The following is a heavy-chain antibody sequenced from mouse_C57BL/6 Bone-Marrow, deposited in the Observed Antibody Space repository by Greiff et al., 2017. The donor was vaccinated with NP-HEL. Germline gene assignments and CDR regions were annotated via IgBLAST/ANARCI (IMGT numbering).Heavy chain of an antibody. CDR3: ARRVNWDAWFAY. Sequence: VQLQESGAELARPGASVKLSCKASGYTFTSYGISWVKQRTGQGLEWIGEIYPRSGNTYYNEKFKGKATLTADKSSSTAYMELRSLTSEDSAVYFCARRVNWDAWFAYWGQGTLVTVSA. CDR2: IYPRSGNT. D-gene: IGHD4-1*01. V-gene: IGHV1-81*01. CDR1: GYTFTSYG. J-gene: IGHJ3*01.